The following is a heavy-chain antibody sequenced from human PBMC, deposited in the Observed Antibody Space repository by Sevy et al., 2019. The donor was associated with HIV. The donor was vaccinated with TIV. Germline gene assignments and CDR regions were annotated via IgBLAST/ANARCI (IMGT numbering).Heavy chain of an antibody. J-gene: IGHJ4*02. Sequence: ASVKVSCKASGYTFTSYGISWVRQAPGQGLEWMGWISAYNGNTNYAQKLQGRVTMTTDTSTSTAYMELRGLRSDDTAVYYCARDRSRDGYNYNDYWGQGTLVTVSS. CDR2: ISAYNGNT. D-gene: IGHD5-12*01. V-gene: IGHV1-18*01. CDR3: ARDRSRDGYNYNDY. CDR1: GYTFTSYG.